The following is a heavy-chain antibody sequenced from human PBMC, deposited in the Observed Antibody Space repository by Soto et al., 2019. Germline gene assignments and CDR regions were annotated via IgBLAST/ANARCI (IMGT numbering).Heavy chain of an antibody. CDR2: TDHSGST. Sequence: SETHSLTCSVQGGNIGGYYWSWIRQSPGKGLEWIGETDHSGSTNYNPSLRRRVTMSVDTSKNQFSLKLSSVTAADTAVYYCARELDFYDSGTYYKSADWFGPWGQGTLVTVSS. CDR3: ARELDFYDSGTYYKSADWFGP. D-gene: IGHD3-10*01. J-gene: IGHJ5*02. V-gene: IGHV4-34*01. CDR1: GGNIGGYY.